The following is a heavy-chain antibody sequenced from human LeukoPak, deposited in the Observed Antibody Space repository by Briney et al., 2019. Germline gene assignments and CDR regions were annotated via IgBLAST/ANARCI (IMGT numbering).Heavy chain of an antibody. V-gene: IGHV4-38-2*01. D-gene: IGHD3-9*01. Sequence: GSLRLSCAASGFTFSSYAMSWIRQAPGKGPEWIASIDYSGRTFYNPSLRSRVTISVDTSNNDFSLNLTSVTAADTAVYYCATEFYDFLSGESWFDPWGQGALVTVS. CDR2: IDYSGRT. J-gene: IGHJ5*02. CDR3: ATEFYDFLSGESWFDP. CDR1: GFTFSSYA.